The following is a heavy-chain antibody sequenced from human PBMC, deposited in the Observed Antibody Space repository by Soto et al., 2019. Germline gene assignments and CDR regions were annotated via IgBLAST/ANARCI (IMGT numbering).Heavy chain of an antibody. Sequence: QVQLQESGPGLVKPSQTLSLTCTVSGGSISSGGYYWSWIRQHPGKGLEWIGYIYYSGSTYYYPSLQTGVTISVDTSKNQFSLKLSSVTAADTAVYYCARGRISSPTPGDYWGQGTLGTVSS. CDR3: ARGRISSPTPGDY. J-gene: IGHJ4*02. CDR2: IYYSGST. V-gene: IGHV4-31*03. CDR1: GGSISSGGYY.